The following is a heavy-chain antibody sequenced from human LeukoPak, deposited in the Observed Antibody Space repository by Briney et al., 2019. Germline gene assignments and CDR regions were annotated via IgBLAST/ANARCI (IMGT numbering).Heavy chain of an antibody. J-gene: IGHJ2*01. Sequence: PSETLSLTCTVSGGSLSSYYWSWIRQPPGKGLEWIGYIYYSGSANYNPSLKSRVTISVDTSKNQFSLKLSSVTAADTAVYYCARQHDYGPRGVYWYFDLWGRGTPVTVSS. CDR3: ARQHDYGPRGVYWYFDL. V-gene: IGHV4-59*08. CDR2: IYYSGSA. D-gene: IGHD4-17*01. CDR1: GGSLSSYY.